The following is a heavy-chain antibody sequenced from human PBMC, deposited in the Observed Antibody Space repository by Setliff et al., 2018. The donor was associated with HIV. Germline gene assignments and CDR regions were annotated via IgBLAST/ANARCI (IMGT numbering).Heavy chain of an antibody. Sequence: ASVKVSCKASGYTFTSYGISWVRQAPGQGLEWMGRINPNSGGTNYAQKFQGRFTMTRDTSISTAYMDLSRLRSDDTAVYYCARHSLDYYDSSGYHEGVEGYYYYYMDVWGKGTTVTVSS. CDR1: GYTFTSYG. CDR2: INPNSGGT. J-gene: IGHJ6*03. CDR3: ARHSLDYYDSSGYHEGVEGYYYYYMDV. D-gene: IGHD3-22*01. V-gene: IGHV1-2*06.